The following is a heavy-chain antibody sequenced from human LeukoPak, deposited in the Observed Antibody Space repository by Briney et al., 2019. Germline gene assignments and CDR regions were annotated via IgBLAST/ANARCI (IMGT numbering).Heavy chain of an antibody. V-gene: IGHV1-69*06. CDR2: IIPIFGTA. CDR1: GGTFSSYA. J-gene: IGHJ3*02. D-gene: IGHD6-6*01. Sequence: GASVKVSCKASGGTFSSYAISWVRQAPGQGLEWMGGIIPIFGTANYAQKFQGRVTITADKSASTAYMELSSLRSEDMAVYYCARDGSWGSSSGMTIAFDIWGQGTMVTVSS. CDR3: ARDGSWGSSSGMTIAFDI.